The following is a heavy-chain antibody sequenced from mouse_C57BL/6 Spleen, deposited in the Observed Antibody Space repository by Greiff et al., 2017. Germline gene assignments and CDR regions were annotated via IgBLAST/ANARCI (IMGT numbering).Heavy chain of an antibody. CDR1: GYSITSGYD. V-gene: IGHV3-1*01. D-gene: IGHD1-1*02. CDR3: ASHGRGGYFDY. CDR2: ISYSGRT. Sequence: EVKLMESGPGMVKPSQSLSLTCTVTGYSITSGYDWHWIRHFPGNKLEWMGYISYSGRTNYNPSLKSRISITHDTSKNHFFLKLNSVTTEDTATYYCASHGRGGYFDYWGQGTTLTVSS. J-gene: IGHJ2*01.